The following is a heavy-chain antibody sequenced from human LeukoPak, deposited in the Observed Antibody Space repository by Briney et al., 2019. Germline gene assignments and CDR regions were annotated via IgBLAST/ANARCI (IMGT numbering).Heavy chain of an antibody. CDR1: GVTLSNYA. CDR2: ISSSGSGGNT. D-gene: IGHD1-26*01. CDR3: AKDRTVGASYWYFDL. J-gene: IGHJ2*01. V-gene: IGHV3-23*01. Sequence: PGGSLRLSCVASGVTLSNYAMSWARQAPGKGLEWGSGISSSGSGGNTYYADSVKGRFTISRDSSRNTLFLHMNTLRAEDTAIYYCAKDRTVGASYWYFDLWSRGTLVTVSS.